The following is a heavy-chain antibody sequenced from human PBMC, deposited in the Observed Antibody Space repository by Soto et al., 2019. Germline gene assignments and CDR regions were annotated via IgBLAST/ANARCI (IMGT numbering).Heavy chain of an antibody. J-gene: IGHJ6*02. CDR1: GYTFTSYG. D-gene: IGHD2-2*01. CDR3: ARIADCSNTSCSFPSRFHIRGYYYYYGLDV. CDR2: TSAYNGNS. V-gene: IGHV1-18*01. Sequence: EASVKVSCKASGYTFTSYGISWVRQSPGQGLEWVGWTSAYNGNSNYAQKYHGRVTMTTDTSTSTAYMEMSSLRSDDTAVYYCARIADCSNTSCSFPSRFHIRGYYYYYGLDVWG.